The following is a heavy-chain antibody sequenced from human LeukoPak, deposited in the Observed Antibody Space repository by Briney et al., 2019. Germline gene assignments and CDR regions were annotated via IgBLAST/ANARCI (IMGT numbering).Heavy chain of an antibody. CDR2: ISSTGQTI. CDR1: GFTLSGYE. J-gene: IGHJ4*02. Sequence: GGSLRLSCAASGFTLSGYEMNWVRQAPGKGLEWVSFISSTGQTIYYSDSVKGRFTISRDIAKSSLYLQMNSLSAEDTAVYYCVQDDYDYSADYWGRGALVTVSS. D-gene: IGHD3-16*01. CDR3: VQDDYDYSADY. V-gene: IGHV3-48*03.